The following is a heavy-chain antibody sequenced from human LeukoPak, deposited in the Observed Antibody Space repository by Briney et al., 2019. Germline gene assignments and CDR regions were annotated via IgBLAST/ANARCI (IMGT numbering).Heavy chain of an antibody. CDR3: ARTSLGTIYYYYMDV. D-gene: IGHD2-2*01. Sequence: ASVKVSCKASGYTFTSYYMHWVRQAPGQGLEWMGIINPSGGSTSYAQKFQDRVTMTRDTSTSTVYMELSSLRSEDTAVYYCARTSLGTIYYYYMDVWGKGTTVTVSS. CDR1: GYTFTSYY. V-gene: IGHV1-46*01. CDR2: INPSGGST. J-gene: IGHJ6*03.